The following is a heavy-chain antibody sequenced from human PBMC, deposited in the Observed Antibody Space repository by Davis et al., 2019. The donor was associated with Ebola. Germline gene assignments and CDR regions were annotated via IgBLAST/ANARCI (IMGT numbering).Heavy chain of an antibody. CDR2: IWYDGSNK. V-gene: IGHV3-30*19. Sequence: PGGSLRLSCAASGFTFSSYGMHWVRQAPGKGLEWVAVIWYDGSNKYYADSVKGRFTISRDNSKNTLYLQMNSLRAEDTAVYYCARDNLEWLFKVGRSGQPAYYYYYMDVWGKGTTVTVSS. J-gene: IGHJ6*03. CDR1: GFTFSSYG. D-gene: IGHD3-3*01. CDR3: ARDNLEWLFKVGRSGQPAYYYYYMDV.